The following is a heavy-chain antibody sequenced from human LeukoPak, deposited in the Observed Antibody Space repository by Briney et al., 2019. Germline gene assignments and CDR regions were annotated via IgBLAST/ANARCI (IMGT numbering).Heavy chain of an antibody. J-gene: IGHJ4*02. CDR3: ARVTRSGAPEMAANVDFDY. CDR2: INPNSGGT. Sequence: ASVKVSCKASGYTFTGYYMHWVRQAPGQGLEWMGWINPNSGGTNYAQKFQGRVTMTRDTSISTAYMELSRLRSDDTAVYYCARVTRSGAPEMAANVDFDYWGQGSLVTVSS. D-gene: IGHD5-24*01. V-gene: IGHV1-2*02. CDR1: GYTFTGYY.